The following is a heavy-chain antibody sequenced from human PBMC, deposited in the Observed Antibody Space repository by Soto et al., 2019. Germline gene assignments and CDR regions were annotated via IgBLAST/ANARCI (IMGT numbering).Heavy chain of an antibody. CDR1: GFTFSSYG. V-gene: IGHV3-33*01. CDR3: ARGRGGGSYYGRNWFDP. CDR2: IWYDGSNK. D-gene: IGHD1-26*01. Sequence: QVQLVESEGGVVQPARSLRLSCAASGFTFSSYGMHWVRQAPGKGLEWVAVIWYDGSNKYYADSVKGRFTISRDNSKNTMYLQMNSLRAEDTAVYYCARGRGGGSYYGRNWFDPWGQGTLVTVSS. J-gene: IGHJ5*02.